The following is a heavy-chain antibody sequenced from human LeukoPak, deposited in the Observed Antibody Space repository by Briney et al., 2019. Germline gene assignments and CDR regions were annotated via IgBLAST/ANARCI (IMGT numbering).Heavy chain of an antibody. CDR1: GGSISSGGYY. CDR3: ARTTNDYSNYRNNYYFDY. D-gene: IGHD4-11*01. Sequence: SQTLSLTCTVSGGSISSGGYYWSWIRQPAGKGLEWIGRIYTSGSTNYNPSLKSRVTISVDTSKNQFSLKLSSVTAADTAVYYCARTTNDYSNYRNNYYFDYWGQGTLVTVSS. V-gene: IGHV4-61*02. J-gene: IGHJ4*02. CDR2: IYTSGST.